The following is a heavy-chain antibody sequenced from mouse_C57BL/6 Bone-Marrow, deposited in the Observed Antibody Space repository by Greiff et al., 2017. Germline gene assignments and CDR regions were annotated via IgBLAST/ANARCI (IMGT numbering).Heavy chain of an antibody. D-gene: IGHD1-1*01. CDR2: IYPGSGNT. J-gene: IGHJ2*01. CDR1: GYTFTDYY. V-gene: IGHV1-76*01. Sequence: QVQLKQSGAELVRPGASVKLSCKASGYTFTDYYINWVKQRPGQGLEWIARIYPGSGNTYYNEKFKGKATLTADKSSSTAYMELRSLTSEDSAVYFCANTTVVDPFDYWGQGTTLTVSS. CDR3: ANTTVVDPFDY.